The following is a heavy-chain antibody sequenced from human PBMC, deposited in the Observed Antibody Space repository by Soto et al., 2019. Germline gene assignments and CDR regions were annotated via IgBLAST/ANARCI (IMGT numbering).Heavy chain of an antibody. D-gene: IGHD1-26*01. J-gene: IGHJ6*02. CDR3: ARGGRPRELLYYYYGMDV. Sequence: PSETLSLTCTVSGGSISSYYWSWIRQPPGKGLEWIGYIYYSGSTNYNPSLKSRVTISVDTSKNQFSLKLSSVTAADTAVYYCARGGRPRELLYYYYGMDVWGQGTTVTVSS. CDR2: IYYSGST. CDR1: GGSISSYY. V-gene: IGHV4-59*01.